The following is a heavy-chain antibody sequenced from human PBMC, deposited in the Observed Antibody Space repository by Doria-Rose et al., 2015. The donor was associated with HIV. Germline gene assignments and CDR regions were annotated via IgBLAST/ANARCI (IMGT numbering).Heavy chain of an antibody. CDR3: ARIKSSRWYRKYYFDF. Sequence: SGPVLVKPTETLTLTCTVSGVSLSSPGMGVSWIRQPPGKALEWLANIFSDDERSYKKSLKSRLTISRGTSKSQVVLTMTDMDPVDTATYYCARIKSSRWYRKYYFDFWGQGTLVIVSA. V-gene: IGHV2-26*01. CDR1: GVSLSSPGMG. J-gene: IGHJ4*02. D-gene: IGHD6-13*01. CDR2: IFSDDER.